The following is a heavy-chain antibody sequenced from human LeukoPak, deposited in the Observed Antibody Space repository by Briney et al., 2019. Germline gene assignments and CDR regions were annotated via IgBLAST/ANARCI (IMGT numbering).Heavy chain of an antibody. J-gene: IGHJ3*02. CDR3: ARDLAYCGGDCSSAGFDI. CDR2: IYYSGST. D-gene: IGHD2-21*02. V-gene: IGHV4-59*01. CDR1: GGSISSYS. Sequence: KASETLSLTCTVSGGSISSYSWNWIRQPPGKGLEWIGYIYYSGSTNYNPSLKSRVTISVDTSKKQFSLKLSFVTAADTAVYYCARDLAYCGGDCSSAGFDIWGQGTMVTVSS.